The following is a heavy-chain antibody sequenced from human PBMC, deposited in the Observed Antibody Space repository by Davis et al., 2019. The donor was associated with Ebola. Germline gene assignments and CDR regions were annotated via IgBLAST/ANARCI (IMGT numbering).Heavy chain of an antibody. V-gene: IGHV3-23*01. D-gene: IGHD2-15*01. CDR1: GFTFSSYA. Sequence: PGGSLRLSCAASGFTFSSYATSWVRQAPGKGLEWVSLILGSGDKTDYTGSVKGRFTVSRDNSKNTLYLQMNSLRADDTAVYYCAKARVSDSGTFDIWGQGTMVTVSS. CDR2: ILGSGDKT. J-gene: IGHJ3*02. CDR3: AKARVSDSGTFDI.